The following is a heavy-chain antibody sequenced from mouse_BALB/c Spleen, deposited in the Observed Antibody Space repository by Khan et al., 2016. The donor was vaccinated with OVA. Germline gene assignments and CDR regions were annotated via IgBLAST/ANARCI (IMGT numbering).Heavy chain of an antibody. D-gene: IGHD1-2*01. CDR2: RTYSGSI. J-gene: IGHJ2*01. CDR3: ARTARIKY. V-gene: IGHV3-1*02. CDR1: GYSITIGYG. Sequence: EVKLLQSGPGLVKPSQSLSLTCTVTGYSITIGYGWYLIRQFPGNHLEFMGFRTYSGSINYNPYLKSRISITRDTSKNQFFLQLNSVTTEDTATYYCARTARIKYWGQGTTLTVSS.